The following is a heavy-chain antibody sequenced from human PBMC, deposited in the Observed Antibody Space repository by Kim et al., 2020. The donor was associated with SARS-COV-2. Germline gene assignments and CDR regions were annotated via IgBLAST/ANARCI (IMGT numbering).Heavy chain of an antibody. Sequence: SETLSLTCTVSGGSISSSSYYWGWIRQPPGKGLEWIGSIYYSGSTYYNPSLKSRVTISVDTSKNQFSLKLSSVTAADTAVYYCAGGFIAAAGTGYYYYYGMDVWGQGTTVTVSS. CDR3: AGGFIAAAGTGYYYYYGMDV. J-gene: IGHJ6*02. D-gene: IGHD6-13*01. V-gene: IGHV4-39*01. CDR2: IYYSGST. CDR1: GGSISSSSYY.